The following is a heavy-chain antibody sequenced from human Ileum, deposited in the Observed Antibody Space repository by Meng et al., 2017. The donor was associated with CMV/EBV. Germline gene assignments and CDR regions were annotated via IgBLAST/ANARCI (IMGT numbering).Heavy chain of an antibody. D-gene: IGHD5-18*01. V-gene: IGHV4-39*02. CDR3: ARLFGYSYGAIDY. J-gene: IGHJ4*02. CDR2: IYYTGGT. Sequence: VSCGSISNCLSYWCWIRHPPGKGLEWIGSIYYTGGTHYSPSLKSRVTISLDTSKHHLSLMLISVTAADTAVYYCARLFGYSYGAIDYWGQGTLVTVSS. CDR1: CGSISNCLSY.